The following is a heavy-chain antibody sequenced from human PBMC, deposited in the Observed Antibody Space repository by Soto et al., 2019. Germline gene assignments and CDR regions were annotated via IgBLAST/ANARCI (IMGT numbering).Heavy chain of an antibody. V-gene: IGHV2-5*02. CDR2: IYWDDNM. D-gene: IGHD2-2*01. Sequence: QITLKESGPPLVKPTQTLTLTCTFSGFSLTTSGVGVGWIRQPPGKALECLAVIYWDDNMRYSPSLKSRLTITKDTSESQVVFTMTNMDPVDTATYYCAHMAAAMSTFDYWGQGTLVTVSS. CDR3: AHMAAAMSTFDY. J-gene: IGHJ4*02. CDR1: GFSLTTSGVG.